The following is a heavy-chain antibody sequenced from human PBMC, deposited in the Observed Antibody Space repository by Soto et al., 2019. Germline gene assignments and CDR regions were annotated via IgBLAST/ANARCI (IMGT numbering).Heavy chain of an antibody. CDR3: ARRGSSWYRGIDYFQH. CDR1: GGSISSSSYY. D-gene: IGHD6-13*01. J-gene: IGHJ1*01. Sequence: QLQLQESGPGLVKPSETLSLTCTVSGGSISSSSYYWGWIRQPPGKGLEWIGSIYYSGSTYYNPSLKSRVTISVDTSKNQFSLKLSSVTAADTAVYYCARRGSSWYRGIDYFQHWGQGTLVTVSS. V-gene: IGHV4-39*01. CDR2: IYYSGST.